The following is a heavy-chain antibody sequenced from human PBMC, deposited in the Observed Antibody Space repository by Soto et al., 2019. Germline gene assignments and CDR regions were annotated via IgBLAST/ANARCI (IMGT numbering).Heavy chain of an antibody. CDR2: IHSSGSI. CDR1: GGSISSDDYY. CDR3: ARDLDGLHDDTSGPFPRPG. J-gene: IGHJ1*01. V-gene: IGHV4-30-4*01. Sequence: SETLSLTCTVSGGSISSDDYYWSWSRQAPGRGLEWIGYIHSSGSIYYNPSLKSRATMSIDTAGNQFSLKVSSVTVADTAVYYCARDLDGLHDDTSGPFPRPGWGQGTLVTVSS. D-gene: IGHD3-22*01.